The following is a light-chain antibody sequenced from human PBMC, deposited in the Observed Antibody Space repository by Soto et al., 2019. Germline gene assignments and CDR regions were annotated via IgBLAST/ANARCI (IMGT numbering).Light chain of an antibody. CDR3: CSHAGNNNYV. CDR1: SSNIGAGYD. V-gene: IGLV1-40*01. Sequence: QSVLTQPPSVSGAPGQTITISCTGSSSNIGAGYDVHWYQQLPGRAPKLLIYGNNNRPSGVPDRFSGSKSGNTASLTISGLRAEDEADYYCCSHAGNNNYVFGTGTKLTVL. CDR2: GNN. J-gene: IGLJ1*01.